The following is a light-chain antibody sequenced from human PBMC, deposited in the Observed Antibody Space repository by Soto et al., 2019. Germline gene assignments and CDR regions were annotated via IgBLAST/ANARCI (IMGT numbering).Light chain of an antibody. CDR2: GAS. Sequence: EIVLTQSPGTLSLSPGERATLSCRASQSVSSSYLAWYQQKPGQAPRLLIYGASSRATGIPDRFSGSGSGTDFTLTISRLEPEDFAVYYCQHYGSSHSISFGQGTRLEIK. CDR1: QSVSSSY. V-gene: IGKV3-20*01. CDR3: QHYGSSHSIS. J-gene: IGKJ5*01.